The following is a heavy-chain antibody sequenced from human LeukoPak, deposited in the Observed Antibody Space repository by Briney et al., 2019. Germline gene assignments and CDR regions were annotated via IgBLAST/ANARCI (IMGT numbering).Heavy chain of an antibody. J-gene: IGHJ6*03. V-gene: IGHV1-8*03. CDR2: MNPNSGNT. D-gene: IGHD2-15*01. Sequence: ALVKVSCKASGYTFTSYDINWVRQATGQGLEWMGWMNPNSGNTGYAQKFQGRVTITRNTSISIAYMELSSLRSEDTAVYYCARGRGTVAATPYYYMDVWGKGTTVTVSS. CDR3: ARGRGTVAATPYYYMDV. CDR1: GYTFTSYD.